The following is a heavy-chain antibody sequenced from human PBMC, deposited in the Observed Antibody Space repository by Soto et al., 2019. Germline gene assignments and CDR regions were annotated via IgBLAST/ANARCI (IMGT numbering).Heavy chain of an antibody. V-gene: IGHV4-39*01. CDR1: GGSISSSTYY. CDR2: IYYSGNT. J-gene: IGHJ1*01. CDR3: ARTVAVAGIAEFFQH. Sequence: SETLSLTCTASGGSISSSTYYWGWIRQPPGKGLEWIGSIYYSGNTYYNPSLKSRVTISVDTSKNQFSLKLSSVTAADTAVYYCARTVAVAGIAEFFQHWGQGTLVTVSS. D-gene: IGHD6-19*01.